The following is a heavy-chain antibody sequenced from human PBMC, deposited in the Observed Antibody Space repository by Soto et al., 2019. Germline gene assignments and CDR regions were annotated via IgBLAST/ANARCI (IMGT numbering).Heavy chain of an antibody. Sequence: PGGSLRLSCAASGFTFSSYGMHWVRQAPGKGLEWVAVISYDGSNKYYADSVKGRFTISRDNSKNTLYLQMNSLRAEDTAVYYCAKDREWFASGSPPYYGMDVWGQGTTVTVS. V-gene: IGHV3-30*18. CDR2: ISYDGSNK. J-gene: IGHJ6*02. D-gene: IGHD1-26*01. CDR1: GFTFSSYG. CDR3: AKDREWFASGSPPYYGMDV.